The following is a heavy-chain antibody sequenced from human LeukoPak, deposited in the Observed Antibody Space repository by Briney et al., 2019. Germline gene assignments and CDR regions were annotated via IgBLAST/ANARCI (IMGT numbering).Heavy chain of an antibody. CDR1: GGSFSGYY. CDR2: INHSGST. CDR3: ARGISDDFWSGYDTFDY. J-gene: IGHJ4*01. Sequence: SETLSLTCAVYGGSFSGYYWSWIRQPPGKGLEWIGEINHSGSTNYNPSLKSRVTISVDTSKNQFSLTLNSVNAADTAVYYCARGISDDFWSGYDTFDYWGHGTLVTVSS. V-gene: IGHV4-34*01. D-gene: IGHD3-3*01.